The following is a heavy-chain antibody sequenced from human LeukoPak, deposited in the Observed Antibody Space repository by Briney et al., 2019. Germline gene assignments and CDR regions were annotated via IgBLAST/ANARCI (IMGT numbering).Heavy chain of an antibody. CDR2: INGSGGST. D-gene: IGHD2-2*03. CDR1: GFTFSSYA. Sequence: PGGSLRLSCGASGFTFSSYAMSWVRQAPGKGLEWVSGINGSGGSTYYADSVKGRFTISRDNSKNTLYLQMNSLRAEDTAVYYCAKSSGYCSSTSCQRFYFDYWGQGTLVTVSS. V-gene: IGHV3-23*01. J-gene: IGHJ4*02. CDR3: AKSSGYCSSTSCQRFYFDY.